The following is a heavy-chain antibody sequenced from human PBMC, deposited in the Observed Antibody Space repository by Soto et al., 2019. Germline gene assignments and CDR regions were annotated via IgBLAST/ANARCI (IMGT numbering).Heavy chain of an antibody. V-gene: IGHV4-31*03. J-gene: IGHJ6*02. CDR3: ARSEDYYGSGSSDYNHYYYYGMDV. CDR1: GGSISSGGYY. D-gene: IGHD3-10*01. Sequence: QVQLQESGPGLVKPSQTLSLTCTVSGGSISSGGYYWSWIRQHPGKGLEWIGYIYYSGSTYYNPSLKSRVTISVDTSKNQFSLKLSSVTAADTAVYYCARSEDYYGSGSSDYNHYYYYGMDVWGQGTTVTVSS. CDR2: IYYSGST.